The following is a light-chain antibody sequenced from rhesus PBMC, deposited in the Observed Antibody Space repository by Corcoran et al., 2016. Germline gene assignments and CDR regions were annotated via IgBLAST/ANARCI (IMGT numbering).Light chain of an antibody. CDR1: QSISSW. V-gene: IGKV1-22*01. CDR3: QQYSSSLT. J-gene: IGKJ3*01. CDR2: KAS. Sequence: DIQMTQSPSSLSASVGDTVTITCRASQSISSWLAWYQQKPGKAPKLLIYKASILQSGVPSRFSGSGSGTEFTLTISSLQSEDFATYYCQQYSSSLTFGPGTKLDIK.